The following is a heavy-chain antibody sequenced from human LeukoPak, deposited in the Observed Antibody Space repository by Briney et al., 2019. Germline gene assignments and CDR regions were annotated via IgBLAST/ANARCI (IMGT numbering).Heavy chain of an antibody. Sequence: GGSLRLSCAASGFTFSSYAMHWVRQAPGKGLEWGAVISYDGSNKYYADSVKGRFTISRDNSKNTLYLQMNSLRAEDTAVYYCAISKTLIVGLFDYWGQGTLVTVSS. D-gene: IGHD1-26*01. J-gene: IGHJ4*02. CDR2: ISYDGSNK. CDR1: GFTFSSYA. CDR3: AISKTLIVGLFDY. V-gene: IGHV3-30*04.